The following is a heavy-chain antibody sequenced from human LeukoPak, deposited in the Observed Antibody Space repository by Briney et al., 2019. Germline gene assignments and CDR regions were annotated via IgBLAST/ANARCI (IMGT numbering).Heavy chain of an antibody. CDR3: ARGSKMVRGARHYNYFDP. D-gene: IGHD3-10*01. CDR2: INYSGST. Sequence: PSETLSLTCAVYGGSFSDYYWNWIRQPPGKGLEWIAEINYSGSTNYNPSLNNRVRSRVTIPVDTSKNQFFLNLNSVTAADTAVYYCARGSKMVRGARHYNYFDPWGQGTLVTVSS. V-gene: IGHV4-34*01. CDR1: GGSFSDYY. J-gene: IGHJ5*02.